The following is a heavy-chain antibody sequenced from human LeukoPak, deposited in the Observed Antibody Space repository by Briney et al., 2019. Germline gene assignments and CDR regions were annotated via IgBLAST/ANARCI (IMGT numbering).Heavy chain of an antibody. J-gene: IGHJ4*02. V-gene: IGHV4-59*08. Sequence: PSETLSLTCTVSGGSISSSYWSWVRQPPGKGLEWIGYIYYTGTTNYNPSLKSRVTISVDTSKNQFSLKLSSVTAADTAVYYCARLKGYSSGWYPSYYFDYWGQGTLVTVSS. CDR3: ARLKGYSSGWYPSYYFDY. CDR2: IYYTGTT. D-gene: IGHD6-19*01. CDR1: GGSISSSY.